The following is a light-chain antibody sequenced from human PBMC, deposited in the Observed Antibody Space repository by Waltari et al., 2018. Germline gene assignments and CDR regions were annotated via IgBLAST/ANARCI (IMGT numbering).Light chain of an antibody. Sequence: QFALTQPASVSGSPGQSIAISCTGTSSAVGTLYVTSWYQQPPGKAPKFLIYEATKRPSGVSDRFSGSKSGNTATLTISGLQAEDEADYYCCSYAGSDTVAFGGGTKVTVL. CDR3: CSYAGSDTVA. V-gene: IGLV2-23*01. CDR2: EAT. CDR1: SSAVGTLYV. J-gene: IGLJ2*01.